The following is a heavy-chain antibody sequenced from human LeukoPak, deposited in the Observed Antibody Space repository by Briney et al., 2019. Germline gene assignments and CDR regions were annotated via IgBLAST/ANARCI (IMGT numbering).Heavy chain of an antibody. CDR3: AKGHLAHDY. Sequence: TGGSLRLSCAASGFTFSIFAMSWVRQAPGKGLEWVSSISNSGGNTYFADSVKGRFTISRDNSKNTLYLQMNSLRGEDTAVYYCAKGHLAHDYWGQGTLVTVSS. CDR2: ISNSGGNT. CDR1: GFTFSIFA. V-gene: IGHV3-23*01. J-gene: IGHJ4*02.